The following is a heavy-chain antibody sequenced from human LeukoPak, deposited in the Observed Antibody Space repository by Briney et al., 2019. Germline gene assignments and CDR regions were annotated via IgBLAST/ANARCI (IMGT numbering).Heavy chain of an antibody. CDR3: ARVRDGYNSILDY. V-gene: IGHV1-2*02. J-gene: IGHJ4*02. Sequence: ASVKVSCKASGYTFTGYYMHWVRQAPGQGLEWMGWINPNSGGTNYAQKFQGRVTMTRDTSISTAYMELSRLRSDDTAVYYCARVRDGYNSILDYWGQGTLVTVSS. CDR1: GYTFTGYY. D-gene: IGHD5-24*01. CDR2: INPNSGGT.